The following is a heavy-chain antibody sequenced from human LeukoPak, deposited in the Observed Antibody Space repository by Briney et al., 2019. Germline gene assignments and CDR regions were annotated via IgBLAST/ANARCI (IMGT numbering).Heavy chain of an antibody. CDR1: GFTFSSYA. V-gene: IGHV3-23*01. D-gene: IGHD5-18*01. CDR3: ANGIRLIHPFDY. Sequence: PGESLRLSCAASGFTFSSYAMSWVRQAPGKGLEWVSAISGSGGSTYYADSVKGRFTISRDNSKNTLYLQMNSLRAEDTAVYYCANGIRLIHPFDYWGQGTLDTVSS. J-gene: IGHJ4*02. CDR2: ISGSGGST.